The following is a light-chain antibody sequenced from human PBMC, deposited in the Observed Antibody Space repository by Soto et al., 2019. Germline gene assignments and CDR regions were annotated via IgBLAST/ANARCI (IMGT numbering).Light chain of an antibody. J-gene: IGLJ3*02. CDR3: SSYAGSSNWV. Sequence: QSALTQPPSASGSPGQSVTISCTGTSSDVGGYKYVSWYQQHPGKAPKLMICGDSKRPSGVPDRFAGSKSGNTASLTVSGLQAEDEADYYCSSYAGSSNWVFGGGTKLTVL. V-gene: IGLV2-8*01. CDR2: GDS. CDR1: SSDVGGYKY.